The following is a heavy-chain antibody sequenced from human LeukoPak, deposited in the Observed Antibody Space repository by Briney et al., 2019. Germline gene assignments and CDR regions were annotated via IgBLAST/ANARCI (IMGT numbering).Heavy chain of an antibody. Sequence: SETLSLTCAVSGASMSSYYWTWMRQPPGKGPEWIGSVYHTGNTYYNPSLSSRVTMSIDTPMNQFSLKLSSVTAADTAVYYCARGGSQHIVVVTAINNYGMDVWGQGTTVTVSS. CDR3: ARGGSQHIVVVTAINNYGMDV. CDR2: VYHTGNT. CDR1: GASMSSYY. J-gene: IGHJ6*02. D-gene: IGHD2-21*02. V-gene: IGHV4-59*12.